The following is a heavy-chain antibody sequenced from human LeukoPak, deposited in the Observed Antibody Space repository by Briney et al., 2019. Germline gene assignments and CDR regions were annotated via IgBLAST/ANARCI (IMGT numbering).Heavy chain of an antibody. J-gene: IGHJ4*02. CDR2: IYYSGST. CDR1: GASISGCY. D-gene: IGHD3-10*01. CDR3: ARRLGGSGSYYY. V-gene: IGHV4-59*08. Sequence: PSETLSLTCTVSGASISGCYWSWIRQPPGKGLEWIGSIYYSGSTCYNPSLKSRVTISVDTSKNQFSLKLRSVTAADTAVYYCARRLGGSGSYYYWGQGTLVTVSS.